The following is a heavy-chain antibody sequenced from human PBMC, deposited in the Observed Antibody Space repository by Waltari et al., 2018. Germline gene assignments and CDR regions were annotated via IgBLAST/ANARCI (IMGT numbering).Heavy chain of an antibody. D-gene: IGHD3-3*01. CDR1: GFTFSDFY. J-gene: IGHJ4*02. CDR2: ITSSHTI. Sequence: QVQLVESGGGLVKPGGSLRLSCAASGFTFSDFYMSWIRQAPGKGLEWVSYITSSHTISYADSVKGRFTISRDNAKNTLYLQMNILGVEDTAMYYCARGGDGFLFDYWGQGTLVTVSS. V-gene: IGHV3-11*01. CDR3: ARGGDGFLFDY.